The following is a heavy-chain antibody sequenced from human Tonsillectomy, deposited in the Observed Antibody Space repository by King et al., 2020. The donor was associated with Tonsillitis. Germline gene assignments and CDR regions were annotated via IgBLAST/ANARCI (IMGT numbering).Heavy chain of an antibody. CDR3: ARGSVVVAATGLNWFDP. J-gene: IGHJ5*02. CDR1: DGSISSYY. CDR2: IYYSGST. V-gene: IGHV4-59*01. Sequence: VQLQESGPGLVKPSETLSLTCTVSDGSISSYYWSWIRQPPGKGLEWIGYIYYSGSTNYKPSLKSRVAISVDTSKNQFSLKLTSVTAADTAVYYCARGSVVVAATGLNWFDPWGQGTLVTVSS. D-gene: IGHD2-15*01.